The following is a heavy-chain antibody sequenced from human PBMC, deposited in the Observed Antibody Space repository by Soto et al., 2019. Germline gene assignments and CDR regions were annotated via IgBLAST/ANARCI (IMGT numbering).Heavy chain of an antibody. CDR2: IWYDGSNK. CDR1: GFTVSSYG. V-gene: IGHV3-33*01. Sequence: GGSPRLSCAASGFTVSSYGMHWVRQAPGKGLEWVAVIWYDGSNKYYADSVKGRFTISRDNSKNTLYLQMNSLRAEDTAVYYCARDFTVYGMDVWGQGTTVTVSS. J-gene: IGHJ6*02. CDR3: ARDFTVYGMDV.